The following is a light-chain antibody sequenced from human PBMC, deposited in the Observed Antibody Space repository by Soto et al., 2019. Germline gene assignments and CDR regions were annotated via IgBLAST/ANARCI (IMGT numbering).Light chain of an antibody. CDR1: QSGLSSSNTKNS. Sequence: DIVMTQSPDSLAVSLGERATINCKSSQSGLSSSNTKNSLAWYQKKPGQPPKLLFYWASTRPSGVPDRFSGSGSGTDFALTISSLQAEDVAVYYCEQYYSAPLAFGGGTRVEIK. CDR2: WAS. CDR3: EQYYSAPLA. V-gene: IGKV4-1*01. J-gene: IGKJ4*01.